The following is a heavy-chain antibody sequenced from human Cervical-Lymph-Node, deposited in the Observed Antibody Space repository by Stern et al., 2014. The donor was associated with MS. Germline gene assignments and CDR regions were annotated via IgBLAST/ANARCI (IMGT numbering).Heavy chain of an antibody. CDR2: IIPGNGNR. D-gene: IGHD4-11*01. Sequence: QVQLGQSGAEVTKPGASVMISCKASGYSFTSYAIHWVRQAPGQRLEWMGWIIPGNGNRIYSQRFQDRVTITRDTSASTAYMELSNLRSEDTAVYYCARDLTVPYYFDYWGQGTLVSVSS. J-gene: IGHJ4*02. V-gene: IGHV1-3*01. CDR3: ARDLTVPYYFDY. CDR1: GYSFTSYA.